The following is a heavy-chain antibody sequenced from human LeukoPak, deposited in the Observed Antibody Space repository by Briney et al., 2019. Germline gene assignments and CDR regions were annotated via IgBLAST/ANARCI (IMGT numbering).Heavy chain of an antibody. CDR1: GGSISTYY. J-gene: IGHJ5*02. V-gene: IGHV4-4*07. CDR3: ARVRGHIFGLDS. Sequence: SETLSFTCTVSGGSISTYYWSWIRQPAGKGLEWIGHIYTTGATHYNPSLKSRVTMSVDTSRNQFSLKLDSMTAADTAVYYCARVRGHIFGLDSWGQGTLVTVSS. CDR2: IYTTGAT. D-gene: IGHD5-18*01.